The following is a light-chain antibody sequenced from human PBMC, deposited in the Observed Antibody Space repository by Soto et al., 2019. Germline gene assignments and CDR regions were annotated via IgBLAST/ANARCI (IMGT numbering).Light chain of an antibody. J-gene: IGKJ2*02. CDR1: QSVSSN. Sequence: EIVMTQSPATLSVSPGERATLSCRASQSVSSNLAWYQQKPGQAPRLLIYGASTRATGIPARFSGSGSGTEFTLTISSLQSEDFAVYCCQQYNNWPCTFGQGTKLEIK. CDR2: GAS. CDR3: QQYNNWPCT. V-gene: IGKV3-15*01.